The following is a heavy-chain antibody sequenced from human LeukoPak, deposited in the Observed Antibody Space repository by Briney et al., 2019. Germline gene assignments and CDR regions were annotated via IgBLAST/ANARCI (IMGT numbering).Heavy chain of an antibody. CDR2: ISSSATTI. J-gene: IGHJ4*02. Sequence: QPGGSLRLSCAASGFTFTNYWMHWVRQAPGKGLEWVSYISSSATTIYYADSVKGRFTISRDNAKNTLYLQMNSLRAEDTAVYYCVDQWSSWYLTSFDYWGQGTLVTVSS. V-gene: IGHV3-48*04. D-gene: IGHD6-13*01. CDR1: GFTFTNYW. CDR3: VDQWSSWYLTSFDY.